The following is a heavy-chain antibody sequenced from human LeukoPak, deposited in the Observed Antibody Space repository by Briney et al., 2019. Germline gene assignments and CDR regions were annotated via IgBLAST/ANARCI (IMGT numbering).Heavy chain of an antibody. J-gene: IGHJ4*02. CDR3: ARERSVVATIDY. D-gene: IGHD5-12*01. CDR2: IKQDGSEK. CDR1: GFTVSSNY. Sequence: PGGSLRLSCAASGFTVSSNYMSWVRQAPGKGLEWVANIKQDGSEKYYVDSVKGRFTISRDNAKNSLYLQMNSLRAEDTAVYYCARERSVVATIDYWGQGTLVTVSS. V-gene: IGHV3-7*01.